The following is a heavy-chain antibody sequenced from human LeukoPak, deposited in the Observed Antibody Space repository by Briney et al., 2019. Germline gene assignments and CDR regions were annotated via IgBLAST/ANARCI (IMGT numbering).Heavy chain of an antibody. Sequence: ASVKVSCKASGYTFTGYYMHWVRQAPGQGLEWMGWINPNSGGTNYAQKFQGRVTMTADTSTSTAYMELRSLKSDDTAVYYCARDTYYHDNSGHSDYWGQGTLVTVSS. CDR2: INPNSGGT. V-gene: IGHV1-2*02. CDR1: GYTFTGYY. CDR3: ARDTYYHDNSGHSDY. J-gene: IGHJ4*02. D-gene: IGHD3-22*01.